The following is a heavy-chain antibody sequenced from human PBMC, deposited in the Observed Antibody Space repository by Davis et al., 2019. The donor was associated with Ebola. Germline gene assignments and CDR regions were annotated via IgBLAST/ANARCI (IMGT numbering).Heavy chain of an antibody. CDR3: ARVIYDFWSGEYGMDV. V-gene: IGHV3-7*03. Sequence: GGSLRLSCAASGFTFSNAWMSWVRQAPGKGLEWVANIKQDGSEKYYVDSVKGRFTISRDNAKNSLYLQMNSLRAEDTAVYYCARVIYDFWSGEYGMDVWGQGTTVTVSS. CDR2: IKQDGSEK. CDR1: GFTFSNAW. J-gene: IGHJ6*02. D-gene: IGHD3-3*01.